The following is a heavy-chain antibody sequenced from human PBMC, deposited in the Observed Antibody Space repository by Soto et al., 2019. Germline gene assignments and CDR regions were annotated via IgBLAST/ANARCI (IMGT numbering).Heavy chain of an antibody. J-gene: IGHJ6*02. CDR1: GFTFSSYE. V-gene: IGHV3-48*03. Sequence: EVQLVESGGGLVQPGGSLRLSCAASGFTFSSYEMNWVRQAPGKGLEWVSYISSSGSTIYYADSVKGRFTISRDNAKNSLYLQMNSLRAEDTAVYYCARGLGNEGGYYYYYGMDVWGQGTTVTVSS. CDR2: ISSSGSTI. D-gene: IGHD3-16*01. CDR3: ARGLGNEGGYYYYYGMDV.